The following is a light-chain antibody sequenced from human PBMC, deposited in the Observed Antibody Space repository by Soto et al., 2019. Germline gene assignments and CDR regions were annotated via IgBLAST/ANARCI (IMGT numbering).Light chain of an antibody. V-gene: IGLV2-8*01. CDR1: SSDVGGSNY. CDR3: SSYAGSNNLV. CDR2: DVY. J-gene: IGLJ2*01. Sequence: QSALTQPPSASGSPGQSVIISCTGTSSDVGGSNYASWYQQHPGKAPKLMIYDVYKRPSGVPDRFSGSKSGNTASLTVSGLQAEDEADYYCSSYAGSNNLVFGGGTKLTVL.